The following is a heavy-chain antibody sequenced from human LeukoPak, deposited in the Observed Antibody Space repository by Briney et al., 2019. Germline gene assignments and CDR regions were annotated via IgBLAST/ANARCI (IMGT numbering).Heavy chain of an antibody. D-gene: IGHD2-2*01. Sequence: GGSLRLSCAASGFTFGSYWMSWVRQAPGKGLEWVANIKQDGSEKYYVDSVKGRFTISRDNAKNSLYLQMNSLRAEDTAVYYCARDGLDCSSTSCYPLAFDIWGQGTMVTVSS. CDR2: IKQDGSEK. CDR3: ARDGLDCSSTSCYPLAFDI. V-gene: IGHV3-7*01. J-gene: IGHJ3*02. CDR1: GFTFGSYW.